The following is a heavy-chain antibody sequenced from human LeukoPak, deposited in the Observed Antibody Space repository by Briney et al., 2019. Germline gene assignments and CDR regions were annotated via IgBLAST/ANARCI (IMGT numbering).Heavy chain of an antibody. CDR1: GFTFSSVE. V-gene: IGHV3-48*03. Sequence: QPGGSLRLSCAASGFTFSSVEMNWVRQAPGKGLEWVAYISPSFSTIYSPDSVKGRFTISRDNAKNSLYLQMNSLRAEDTAVYYCARAPSSWELLDYWGQGTLVTVSS. J-gene: IGHJ4*02. CDR3: ARAPSSWELLDY. CDR2: ISPSFSTI. D-gene: IGHD1-26*01.